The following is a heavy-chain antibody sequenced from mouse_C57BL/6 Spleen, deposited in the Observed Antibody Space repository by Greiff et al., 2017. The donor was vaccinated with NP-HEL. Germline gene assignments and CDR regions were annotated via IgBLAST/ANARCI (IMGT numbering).Heavy chain of an antibody. CDR3: ARATLLRFLDY. J-gene: IGHJ2*01. V-gene: IGHV1-50*01. CDR1: GYTFTSYW. CDR2: IDPSDSYT. D-gene: IGHD1-1*01. Sequence: QVQLQQPGAELVKPGASVKLSCKASGYTFTSYWMQWVKQRPGQGLEWIGEIDPSDSYTNYNQKFKGKATLTVDTSSSTAYMQLSSLTSEDSAVYYCARATLLRFLDYWGQGTTLTVSS.